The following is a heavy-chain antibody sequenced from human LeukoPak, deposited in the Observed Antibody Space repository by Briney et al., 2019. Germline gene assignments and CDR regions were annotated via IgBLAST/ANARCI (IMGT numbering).Heavy chain of an antibody. D-gene: IGHD3-10*01. CDR3: ARDRYYYGSGSYSLYYYYYGMDV. CDR2: ISYDGSNK. CDR1: GFTFSSYW. J-gene: IGHJ6*02. Sequence: PGGSLRLSCAASGFTFSSYWMSWVRQAPGKGLEWVAVISYDGSNKYYADSVKGRFTISRDNSKNTLYLQMNSLRAEDTAVYYCARDRYYYGSGSYSLYYYYYGMDVWGQGTTVTVSS. V-gene: IGHV3-30-3*01.